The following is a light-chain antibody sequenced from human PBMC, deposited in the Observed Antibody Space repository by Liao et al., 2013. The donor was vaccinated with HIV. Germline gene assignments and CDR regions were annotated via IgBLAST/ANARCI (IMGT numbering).Light chain of an antibody. Sequence: SFELTQPPSVSVSPGQTASIACSGDGLGDKYACWYQQKPGQSPVLVIYQDSKRPSGIPERFSGSNSGNTATLTISGTQAMDEADYYCQAWDSSTDNYVFGTGTKVTVL. V-gene: IGLV3-1*01. CDR2: QDS. CDR3: QAWDSSTDNYV. CDR1: GLGDKY. J-gene: IGLJ1*01.